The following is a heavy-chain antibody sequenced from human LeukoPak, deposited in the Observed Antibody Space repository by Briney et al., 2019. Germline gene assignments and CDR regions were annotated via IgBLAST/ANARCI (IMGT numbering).Heavy chain of an antibody. CDR2: IYYSGST. CDR3: ARARRYYDYVWGSSTDAFDI. Sequence: SETLSLTCTVSGGSISSYYWSWIRQPPGKGLEWIGYIYYSGSTNYSPSLKSRVTISVDTSKNQFSLKLSSVTAADTAVYYCARARRYYDYVWGSSTDAFDIWGQGTMVTVSS. J-gene: IGHJ3*02. V-gene: IGHV4-59*01. CDR1: GGSISSYY. D-gene: IGHD3-16*01.